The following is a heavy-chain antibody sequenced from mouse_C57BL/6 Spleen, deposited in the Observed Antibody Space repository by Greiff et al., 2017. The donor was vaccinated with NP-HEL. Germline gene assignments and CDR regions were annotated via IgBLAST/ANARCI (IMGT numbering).Heavy chain of an antibody. CDR1: GYTFTSYW. CDR2: IDPSDSET. J-gene: IGHJ2*01. CDR3: ARGWNFGDYLDY. D-gene: IGHD2-13*01. Sequence: QVQLQQPGAELVRPGSSVKLSCKASGYTFTSYWMHWVKQRPIQGLEWIGNIDPSDSETHYNQKFKDKATLTVDKSYSTAYMQLSSLTSEDSAVYYCARGWNFGDYLDYWGQGTTLTVSS. V-gene: IGHV1-52*01.